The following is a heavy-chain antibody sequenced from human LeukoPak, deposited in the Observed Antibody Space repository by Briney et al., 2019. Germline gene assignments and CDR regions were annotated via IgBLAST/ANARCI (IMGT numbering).Heavy chain of an antibody. CDR3: ARGFGYCSSTSCYTPGDYYYYMDV. Sequence: ASVKVSCKASGGTFSSYAISWVRQAPGQGLEWMGGIIPIFGTANYAQKFQGRVTITADESTSTAYMELSSLRSEDTAVYYCARGFGYCSSTSCYTPGDYYYYMDVWGKGTTVTVSS. J-gene: IGHJ6*03. CDR1: GGTFSSYA. CDR2: IIPIFGTA. D-gene: IGHD2-2*02. V-gene: IGHV1-69*13.